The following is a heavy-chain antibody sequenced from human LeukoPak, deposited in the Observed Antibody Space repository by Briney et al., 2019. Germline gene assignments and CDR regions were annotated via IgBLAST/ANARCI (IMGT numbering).Heavy chain of an antibody. Sequence: GESLKISCKGSGHSFTSYWISWVRQMPGKGLEWMGRIDPSDSYTNYSPSFQAHVTISADKSISTAYLQWSSLTASDTAMYYRARTSWFGVDYWGQGTLVTVSS. CDR1: GHSFTSYW. V-gene: IGHV5-10-1*01. CDR3: ARTSWFGVDY. CDR2: IDPSDSYT. J-gene: IGHJ4*02. D-gene: IGHD3-10*01.